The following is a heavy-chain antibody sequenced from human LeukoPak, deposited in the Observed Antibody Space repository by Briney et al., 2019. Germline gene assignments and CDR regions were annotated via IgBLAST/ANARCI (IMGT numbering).Heavy chain of an antibody. D-gene: IGHD4-17*01. V-gene: IGHV1-69*01. J-gene: IGHJ4*02. CDR1: GGTFSSYA. Sequence: SVKVSCKASGGTFSSYAISWVRQAPGQGLEWMGGIIPIFGTANYAQKFQGRVTITAGESTSTAYMELSSLRSEDTAVYYCARTLFDYGDYVVYFDYWGQGTLVTVSS. CDR3: ARTLFDYGDYVVYFDY. CDR2: IIPIFGTA.